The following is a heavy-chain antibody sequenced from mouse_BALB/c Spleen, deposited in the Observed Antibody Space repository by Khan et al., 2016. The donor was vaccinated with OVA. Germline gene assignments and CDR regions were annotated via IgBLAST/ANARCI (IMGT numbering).Heavy chain of an antibody. CDR1: GYSFTGYI. V-gene: IGHV1-26*01. CDR3: VRSGYGGFAY. Sequence: IQLVQSGPDLVKPGASMKISCKASGYSFTGYIMNWVRQSHGKNLEWIGLINPNNGDTTYNQKVKGKATITGDKSSSTAYMELRSLTSEDSAVFYCVRSGYGGFAYWGQGTLVTLSA. CDR2: INPNNGDT. J-gene: IGHJ3*01. D-gene: IGHD3-1*01.